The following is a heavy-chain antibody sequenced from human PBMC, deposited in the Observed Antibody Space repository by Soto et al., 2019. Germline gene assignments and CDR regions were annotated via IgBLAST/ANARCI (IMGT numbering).Heavy chain of an antibody. D-gene: IGHD6-25*01. CDR3: AKDKGGTPYYIDS. V-gene: IGHV3-9*01. CDR2: INWNSDKV. J-gene: IGHJ4*02. Sequence: VLLVESGGGLVQPGRSLRLSCAVSGFNFGNYAMHWVRQAPGKGLEWGAAINWNSDKVAYAGSVLGRFTIFRDSDKNSLHLQMNDLTTEDTGVYYCAKDKGGTPYYIDSWGQGILVTVSS. CDR1: GFNFGNYA.